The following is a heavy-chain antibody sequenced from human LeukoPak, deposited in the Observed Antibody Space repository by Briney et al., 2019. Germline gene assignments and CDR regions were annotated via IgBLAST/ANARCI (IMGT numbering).Heavy chain of an antibody. Sequence: GSLRLSCAASGFTVSSNYMSWVRQAPGKGLEWVSVIYSGGSTYYADSVKGRFTLFRDSSKNTLFLQMNSLRAEDTAVYYCAREPQGDSSGYDAFDVWGQGTLVTVSS. J-gene: IGHJ3*01. CDR1: GFTVSSNY. D-gene: IGHD3-22*01. V-gene: IGHV3-66*01. CDR3: AREPQGDSSGYDAFDV. CDR2: IYSGGST.